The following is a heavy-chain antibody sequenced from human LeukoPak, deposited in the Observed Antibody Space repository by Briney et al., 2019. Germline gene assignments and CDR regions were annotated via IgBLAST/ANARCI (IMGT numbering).Heavy chain of an antibody. V-gene: IGHV3-66*04. Sequence: QPGGSLRLSCAASGFTVSSNYMSWVRQAPGKGLEWVSVIYSGGSTYYADSGKGRFTISRDNSKNTLYLQMNSLRAEDTAVYYCATPTKSGWFDPWGQGTLVTVSS. J-gene: IGHJ5*02. CDR3: ATPTKSGWFDP. CDR2: IYSGGST. CDR1: GFTVSSNY.